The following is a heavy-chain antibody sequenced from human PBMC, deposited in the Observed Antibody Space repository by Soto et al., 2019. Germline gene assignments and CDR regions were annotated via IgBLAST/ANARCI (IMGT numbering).Heavy chain of an antibody. D-gene: IGHD2-2*01. CDR1: GFTFSIYA. J-gene: IGHJ4*02. Sequence: PGGSLRLSCAASGFTFSIYAMSWVRQTPGKGLEWVSAISGSGGSTYYADSVKGRFTIPRDNSKNTLYLQMNSLRAEDTAVYYCAKDVPDIVVVPAATFFDYWGQGTLVTVSS. CDR3: AKDVPDIVVVPAATFFDY. CDR2: ISGSGGST. V-gene: IGHV3-23*01.